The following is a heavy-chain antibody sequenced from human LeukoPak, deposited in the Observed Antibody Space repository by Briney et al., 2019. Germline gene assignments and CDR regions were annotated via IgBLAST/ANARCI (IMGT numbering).Heavy chain of an antibody. J-gene: IGHJ4*02. CDR3: ARDPPGRLGYSPFDL. Sequence: ASVKVSCKASGYTFTSYYMHWVRQAPGQGLEWMGIINPSGGSTSYAQKFQGRVTMTRDTSTSTVYMELSSLRSEDTALYYCARDPPGRLGYSPFDLWGQGTPVTVSS. V-gene: IGHV1-46*01. CDR1: GYTFTSYY. CDR2: INPSGGST. D-gene: IGHD5-24*01.